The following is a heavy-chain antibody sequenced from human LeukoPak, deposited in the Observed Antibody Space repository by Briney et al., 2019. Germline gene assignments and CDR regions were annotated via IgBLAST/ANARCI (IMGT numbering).Heavy chain of an antibody. D-gene: IGHD6-19*01. CDR2: INHSGST. CDR1: GFSFSSYW. J-gene: IGHJ5*02. V-gene: IGHV4-34*08. Sequence: GSLRLSCAASGFSFSSYWMSWVRQPPGKGLEWIGEINHSGSTNYNPSLKSRVTISVDTSKNQFSLKLSSVTAADTTVYYCATQSDPGIAVAGTSGWFDPWGQGTLVTVSS. CDR3: ATQSDPGIAVAGTSGWFDP.